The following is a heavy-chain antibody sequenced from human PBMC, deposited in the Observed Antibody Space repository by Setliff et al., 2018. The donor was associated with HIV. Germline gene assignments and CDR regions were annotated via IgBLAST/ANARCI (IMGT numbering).Heavy chain of an antibody. CDR1: GGSIRSREYY. Sequence: SETLSLTCTVSGGSIRSREYYWSWIRQHPGKGLEWIGYIYYNGNAEYSPSLKSRLTLSVETSKNQFSLKLTSVTAADTAVYYCARDQGGYFDFWGQGTLVTVSS. CDR2: IYYNGNA. V-gene: IGHV4-31*03. CDR3: ARDQGGYFDF. J-gene: IGHJ4*02. D-gene: IGHD3-16*01.